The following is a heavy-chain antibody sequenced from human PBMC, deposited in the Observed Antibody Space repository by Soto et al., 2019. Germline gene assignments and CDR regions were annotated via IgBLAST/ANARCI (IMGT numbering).Heavy chain of an antibody. J-gene: IGHJ4*02. D-gene: IGHD3-10*01. CDR2: ISYDGSNQ. CDR1: GFTFTSYA. CDR3: ARGHGSGSPVEY. Sequence: QVQLVESGGGVVQPGRSLRLSCAASGFTFTSYAMHWVRQAPGKGLEWVAVISYDGSNQYYADSVKGRFTISRDNSKITLDLQMISLSTEDTAVYYCARGHGSGSPVEYWGQGLQVTVSS. V-gene: IGHV3-30-3*01.